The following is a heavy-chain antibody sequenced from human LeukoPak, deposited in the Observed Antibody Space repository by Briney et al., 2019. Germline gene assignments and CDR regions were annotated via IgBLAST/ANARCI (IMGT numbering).Heavy chain of an antibody. J-gene: IGHJ4*02. CDR2: IIDVGDT. CDR3: AKDYCRGGNCPLPFFDS. D-gene: IGHD2-15*01. Sequence: GGSLRLSCAGSGFTLSEHAMSWVRQAPGEGLEWVSGIIDVGDTYYADSVKGRFTISRDSSKNTLYLQMNSLRAEDTATYYCAKDYCRGGNCPLPFFDSWGQGTLVTVSS. V-gene: IGHV3-23*01. CDR1: GFTLSEHA.